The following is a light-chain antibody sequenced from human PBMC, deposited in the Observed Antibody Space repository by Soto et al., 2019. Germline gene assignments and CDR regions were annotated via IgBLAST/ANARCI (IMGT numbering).Light chain of an antibody. CDR1: QSVSSSY. CDR3: QQDYNPCP. Sequence: PGERVTLSCRASQSVSSSYLTWYQQKPGQAPRLLIYGASTRATSIPARFSGSGSGTDFTLTISSLQPEDFAVYYCQQDYNPCPFDQGTKVEIK. CDR2: GAS. V-gene: IGKV3D-7*01. J-gene: IGKJ1*01.